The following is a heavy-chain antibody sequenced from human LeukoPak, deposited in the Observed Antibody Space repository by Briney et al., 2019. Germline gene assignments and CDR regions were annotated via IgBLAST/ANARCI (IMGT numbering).Heavy chain of an antibody. D-gene: IGHD4-17*01. Sequence: GGSLRLSCAASGFTFSTYSMQWVRQAPGKGLEWVAIISSDERNIFYGDSVKGRFTISRDNSKNAVYLQMNSLASEDTAVYYCAKGGAAVTRYVDYWGQGTLVAVSS. CDR2: ISSDERNI. CDR3: AKGGAAVTRYVDY. J-gene: IGHJ4*02. V-gene: IGHV3-30*18. CDR1: GFTFSTYS.